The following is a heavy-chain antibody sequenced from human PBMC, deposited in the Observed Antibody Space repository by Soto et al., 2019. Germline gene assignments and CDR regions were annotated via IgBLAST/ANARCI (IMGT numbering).Heavy chain of an antibody. J-gene: IGHJ4*02. D-gene: IGHD2-15*01. CDR3: ARGGGYCSGGSCYPY. V-gene: IGHV4-61*01. Sequence: QVQLQESGPGLVKPSETLSLTCTVSGGSVSSGSYYWSWIRQPPGKGLEWIGYIYYSGSTNYNPSLKSRVTISVDTSKNQFSLKLSSVTAADTAVYHCARGGGYCSGGSCYPYWGQGTLVTVSS. CDR2: IYYSGST. CDR1: GGSVSSGSYY.